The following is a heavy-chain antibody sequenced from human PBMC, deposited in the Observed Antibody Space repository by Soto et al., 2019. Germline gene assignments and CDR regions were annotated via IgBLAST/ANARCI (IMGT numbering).Heavy chain of an antibody. CDR3: ARLVKYGNYPDYFNY. CDR1: GFSVSSSY. Sequence: ELQLVESGGGLVQPGGSLRLSCTASGFSVSSSYMSWVRQGPGKGLEWVSIIYSGGTTYYADSVKGRFTISRDSSRITMYVQMNSLRAEDTAVYYCARLVKYGNYPDYFNYWGQGTLVTVSS. D-gene: IGHD4-17*01. CDR2: IYSGGTT. J-gene: IGHJ4*02. V-gene: IGHV3-66*04.